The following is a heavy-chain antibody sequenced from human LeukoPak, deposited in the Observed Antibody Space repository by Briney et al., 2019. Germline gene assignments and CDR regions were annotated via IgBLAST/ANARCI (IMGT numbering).Heavy chain of an antibody. CDR2: IYSGGST. CDR3: ARGPRSFDWLLSSYFDY. J-gene: IGHJ4*02. CDR1: GFTVSSNY. D-gene: IGHD3-9*01. Sequence: GGSLRLSCAASGFTVSSNYMSWVRQAPGKGLEWVSVIYSGGSTYYADSVKGRFTISRDNSKNTLYLQMNSLRAEDTAVYYCARGPRSFDWLLSSYFDYWGQGTLVTVSS. V-gene: IGHV3-53*01.